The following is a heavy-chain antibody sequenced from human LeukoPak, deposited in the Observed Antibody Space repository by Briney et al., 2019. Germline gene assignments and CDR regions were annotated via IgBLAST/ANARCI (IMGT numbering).Heavy chain of an antibody. Sequence: GGSLRLSCAASGFTFSSYDMHWVRQATGKGLEWVSAIGTAGDTYYPGSVKGRFTISRENAKNSLYLQMNSLRAGDTAVYYCARAPPPTHGMDVWGQGTTVTVSS. CDR1: GFTFSSYD. CDR2: IGTAGDT. J-gene: IGHJ6*02. CDR3: ARAPPPTHGMDV. V-gene: IGHV3-13*01.